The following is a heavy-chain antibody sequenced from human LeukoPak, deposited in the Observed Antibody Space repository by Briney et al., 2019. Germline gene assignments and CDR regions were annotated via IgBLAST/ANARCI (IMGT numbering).Heavy chain of an antibody. CDR1: GFTFSSYW. CDR2: IKQDGSEK. CDR3: TRNPGMDV. Sequence: PGGSLRLSCAASGFTFSSYWVNWVRQAPGKGLEWVANIKQDGSEKYYVDSVKGRFTITRDNAKNSLYLQMNSLRTEDTAVYYCTRNPGMDVWGQGTTVTVSS. V-gene: IGHV3-7*02. J-gene: IGHJ6*02.